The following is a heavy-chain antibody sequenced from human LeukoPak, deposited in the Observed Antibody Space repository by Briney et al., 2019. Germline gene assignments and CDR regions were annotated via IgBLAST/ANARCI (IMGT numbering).Heavy chain of an antibody. V-gene: IGHV4-59*01. J-gene: IGHJ6*03. CDR2: IYYSGST. Sequence: SETLSLTCTVSGGSISSYYWSWIRQPPGKGLGWIGYIYYSGSTNYNPSLKSRVTISVDTSKNQFSLKLSSVTAADTAVYYCARLYYDILTGSDYMDVWGKGTTVTVSS. CDR3: ARLYYDILTGSDYMDV. CDR1: GGSISSYY. D-gene: IGHD3-9*01.